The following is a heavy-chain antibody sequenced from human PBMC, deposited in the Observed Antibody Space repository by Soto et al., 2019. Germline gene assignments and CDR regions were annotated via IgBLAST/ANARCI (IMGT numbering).Heavy chain of an antibody. CDR1: GDSVSSNSAA. CDR3: AGSHYYDSSRYYYGKYYIAN. Sequence: PSQALSLTCAISGDSVSSNSAASNWIRQSPSRGLEWLGRTYYRSKWYNDYAVSVKSRITINPDTSKNQFSLQLNSVTPEDTAVYYCAGSHYYDSSRYYYGKYYIANWGEGTLVTGSS. J-gene: IGHJ4*02. V-gene: IGHV6-1*01. CDR2: TYYRSKWYN. D-gene: IGHD3-22*01.